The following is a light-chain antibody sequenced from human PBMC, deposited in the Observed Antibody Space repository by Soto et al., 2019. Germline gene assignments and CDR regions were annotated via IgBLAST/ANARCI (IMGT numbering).Light chain of an antibody. J-gene: IGLJ1*01. CDR3: ATWDDSLNGYV. Sequence: QSVLTQAPSASGTPGQRVVISCSGSRSNIGGNTVNWYQHLPGTAPTLLIYSNIHRPSGVPDRFSGSKSATSASLAISGLQSEDEADYYCATWDDSLNGYVFGSGTKLTV. V-gene: IGLV1-44*01. CDR1: RSNIGGNT. CDR2: SNI.